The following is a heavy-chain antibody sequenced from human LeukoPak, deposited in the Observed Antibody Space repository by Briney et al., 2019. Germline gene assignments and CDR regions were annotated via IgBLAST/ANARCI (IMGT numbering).Heavy chain of an antibody. CDR2: IGQDGSEI. V-gene: IGHV3-7*03. CDR1: GFTFSSYW. J-gene: IGHJ4*02. Sequence: GGSLRLSCAASGFTFSSYWMSWVHQAPGKGLEWVANIGQDGSEINYADSVRGRFTISRDNAKNSLYLQMNSLTAEDTALYYCARERQQIRYFDYWGQGTLVTVSS. D-gene: IGHD6-13*01. CDR3: ARERQQIRYFDY.